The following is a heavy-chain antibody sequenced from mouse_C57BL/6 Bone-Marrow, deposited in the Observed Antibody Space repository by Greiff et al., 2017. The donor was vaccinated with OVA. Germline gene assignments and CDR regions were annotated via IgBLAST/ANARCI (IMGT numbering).Heavy chain of an antibody. V-gene: IGHV14-3*01. CDR3: ARGRSYGYDGAWFAY. D-gene: IGHD2-2*01. CDR1: GFNIKNTY. Sequence: EVQLQESVAELVRPGASVKLSCTASGFNIKNTYMHWVKQRPEQGLEWIGRIDPANGNTKYAPKFQGKATITADTSSNTAYLQLSSLTSEDTAIYYCARGRSYGYDGAWFAYWGQGTLVTVSA. CDR2: IDPANGNT. J-gene: IGHJ3*01.